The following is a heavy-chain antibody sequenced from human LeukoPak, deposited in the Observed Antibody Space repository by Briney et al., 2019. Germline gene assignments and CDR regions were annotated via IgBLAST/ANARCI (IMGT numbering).Heavy chain of an antibody. CDR1: GGTFSSYA. CDR3: ARDRHIVATVVGGGEFDY. V-gene: IGHV1-69*05. Sequence: ASVKVSCKASGGTFSSYAISWVRQAPGQGLEWMGRIIPISGTANYAQKFQGRVTITTDESTSTAYMELSSPRSEDTAVYYCARDRHIVATVVGGGEFDYWGQGTLVTVSS. CDR2: IIPISGTA. D-gene: IGHD5-12*01. J-gene: IGHJ4*02.